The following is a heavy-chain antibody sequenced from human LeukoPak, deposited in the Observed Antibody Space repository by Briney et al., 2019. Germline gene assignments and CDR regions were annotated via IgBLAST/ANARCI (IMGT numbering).Heavy chain of an antibody. V-gene: IGHV1-18*01. CDR2: ISAYNGNT. J-gene: IGHJ4*02. CDR1: GYTFTSYG. Sequence: GASVKVSCKASGYTFTSYGISWVRQAPGQGLEWMGWISAYNGNTNYAQKLQGRVTVTTDTSTSTAYMELRSLRSDDTAVYYCARVSDCSSTSCYYRGSYYFDYRGQGTLVTVSS. CDR3: ARVSDCSSTSCYYRGSYYFDY. D-gene: IGHD2-2*01.